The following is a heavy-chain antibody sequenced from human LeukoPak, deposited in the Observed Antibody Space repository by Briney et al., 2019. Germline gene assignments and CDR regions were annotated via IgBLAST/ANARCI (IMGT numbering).Heavy chain of an antibody. CDR1: GFTFSSYA. V-gene: IGHV3-74*03. CDR2: MNLDGSIT. CDR3: ASLGTLVP. D-gene: IGHD3-9*01. J-gene: IGHJ5*02. Sequence: GGSLRLSCAASGFTFSSYAMSWVRQALGKGLLWFSLMNLDGSITTYADAVKGRFTISRENAKNTLYLQMNSLRDEDTAVYYCASLGTLVPWGQGTLGTVSS.